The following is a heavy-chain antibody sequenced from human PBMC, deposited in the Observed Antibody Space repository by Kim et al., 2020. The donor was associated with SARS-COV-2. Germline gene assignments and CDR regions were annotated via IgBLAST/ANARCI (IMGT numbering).Heavy chain of an antibody. CDR3: ARLLVGYYYGMDV. J-gene: IGHJ6*02. D-gene: IGHD1-26*01. CDR2: INHSGST. V-gene: IGHV4-34*01. Sequence: SETLSLTCAVYGGSFSGYYWSWIRQPPGKGLEWIGEINHSGSTNYNPSLKSRVTISVDTSKNQFSLKLSSVTAADTAVYYCARLLVGYYYGMDVWGQGTTVTVSS. CDR1: GGSFSGYY.